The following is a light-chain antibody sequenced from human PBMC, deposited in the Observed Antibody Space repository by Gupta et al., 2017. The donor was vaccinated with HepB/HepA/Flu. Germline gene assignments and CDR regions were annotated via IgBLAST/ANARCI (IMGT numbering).Light chain of an antibody. J-gene: IGKJ1*01. V-gene: IGKV1-12*01. CDR1: HDISGS. CDR2: GTS. Sequence: HDISGSLAWYKQIPGEVPKLLIYGTSRLQNGVPSRFSGRGSGTEFTLTISGLQPEDFATYYCQQSKSFPWTFGQGTKVDI. CDR3: QQSKSFPWT.